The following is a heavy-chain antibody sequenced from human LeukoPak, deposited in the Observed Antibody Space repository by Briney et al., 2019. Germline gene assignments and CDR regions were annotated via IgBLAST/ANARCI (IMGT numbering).Heavy chain of an antibody. J-gene: IGHJ6*02. V-gene: IGHV4-59*01. CDR3: ARVVGYDFWSGLNYGMDV. D-gene: IGHD3-3*01. CDR1: GVSISSYY. CDR2: IYYSGST. Sequence: SETLSLTCTVSGVSISSYYWSWIRQPPGKGLEWIGYIYYSGSTNYNPTLKSRVTISVDTSKNQFSLKLSSVTAADTAVYYCARVVGYDFWSGLNYGMDVWGQGTTVTVSS.